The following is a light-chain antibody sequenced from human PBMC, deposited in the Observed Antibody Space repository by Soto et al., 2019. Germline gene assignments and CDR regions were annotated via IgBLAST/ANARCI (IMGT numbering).Light chain of an antibody. CDR2: AAS. Sequence: IRMTQSPSSLSASTGDRVTITCRASQGVSSYLAWYQQKPGKAPKLLIYAASTLPSGVPARFSGSGSGTDFTLTISCLQSEDFAAYYCQQYYSYPWTFGQGTKVEIK. CDR3: QQYYSYPWT. CDR1: QGVSSY. V-gene: IGKV1-8*01. J-gene: IGKJ1*01.